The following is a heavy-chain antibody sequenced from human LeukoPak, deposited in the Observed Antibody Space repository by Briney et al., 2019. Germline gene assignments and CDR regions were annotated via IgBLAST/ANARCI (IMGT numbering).Heavy chain of an antibody. V-gene: IGHV3-23*01. J-gene: IGHJ4*02. Sequence: GGSLRLSCAASGFTVSSNYMSWVRQAPGKGLEWVSAISGSGGSTYYADSVKGRFTISRDNSKNTLYLQMNSLRAEDTAVYYCAKDLGGGFGELLACFDYWGQGTLVTVSS. D-gene: IGHD3-10*01. CDR1: GFTVSSNY. CDR2: ISGSGGST. CDR3: AKDLGGGFGELLACFDY.